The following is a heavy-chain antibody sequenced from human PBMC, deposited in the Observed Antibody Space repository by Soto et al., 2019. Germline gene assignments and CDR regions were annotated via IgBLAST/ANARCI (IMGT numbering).Heavy chain of an antibody. J-gene: IGHJ4*02. Sequence: QVQLVESGGGVVQPGRSLRLSCAASGFTFSSYARHWVRQAPGKGLEWVAVISYDGSNKYYADSVKGRFTISRDNSKNTLYLQMNSLRAEDTAVYYCARERPSYGSGIAFDYWGQGTLVSVSS. D-gene: IGHD3-10*01. CDR3: ARERPSYGSGIAFDY. CDR1: GFTFSSYA. V-gene: IGHV3-30-3*01. CDR2: ISYDGSNK.